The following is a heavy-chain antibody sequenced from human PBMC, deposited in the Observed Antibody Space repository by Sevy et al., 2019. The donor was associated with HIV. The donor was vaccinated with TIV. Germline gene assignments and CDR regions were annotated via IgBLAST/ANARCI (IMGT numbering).Heavy chain of an antibody. Sequence: ASVKVSCKASGGTFSNYAISWVRQAPGQGLEWMGGFIPMFDTANYAQKFQGKVTLTADGSTTTAYMELGSLSFDDTAGYYCAGSYFDSSGYSPLFYYGMDVWGQGTTVTVSS. CDR3: AGSYFDSSGYSPLFYYGMDV. CDR2: FIPMFDTA. D-gene: IGHD3-22*01. CDR1: GGTFSNYA. V-gene: IGHV1-69*13. J-gene: IGHJ6*02.